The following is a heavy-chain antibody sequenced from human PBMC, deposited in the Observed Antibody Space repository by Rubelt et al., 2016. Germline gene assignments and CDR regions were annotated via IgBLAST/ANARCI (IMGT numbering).Heavy chain of an antibody. CDR3: ARGADFWSGYRVDY. D-gene: IGHD3-3*01. CDR1: GFTFSSYS. CDR2: ISSSSSYI. Sequence: EVQLVESGGGLVKPGGSLRLSCAASGFTFSSYSMNWVRQAPGKGLEWVSSISSSSSYIYYADSGKGRFTISRDNAKNSLYQQMNSLRAEDTAVYYCARGADFWSGYRVDYWGQGTLVTVSS. V-gene: IGHV3-21*01. J-gene: IGHJ4*02.